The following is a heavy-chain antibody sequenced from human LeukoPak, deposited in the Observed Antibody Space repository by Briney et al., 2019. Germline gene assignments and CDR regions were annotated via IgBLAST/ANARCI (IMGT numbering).Heavy chain of an antibody. V-gene: IGHV3-23*01. Sequence: PGGPLRLSCTASGFTFRSYAMSWVRQAPGKGLEWVSGISGSGGSTYYADSVKGRFTISRDNSKNTLYLQMNSLRAEDTAVYYCAKDRRYYDFWSGSPSDYYYYYGMDVRGQGTTVTVSS. CDR1: GFTFRSYA. CDR2: ISGSGGST. J-gene: IGHJ6*02. D-gene: IGHD3-3*01. CDR3: AKDRRYYDFWSGSPSDYYYYYGMDV.